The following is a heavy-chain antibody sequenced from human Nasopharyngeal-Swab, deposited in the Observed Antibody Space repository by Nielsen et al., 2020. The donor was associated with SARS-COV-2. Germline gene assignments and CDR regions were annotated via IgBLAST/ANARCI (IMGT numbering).Heavy chain of an antibody. V-gene: IGHV3-43*02. CDR1: GFTFDDYA. J-gene: IGHJ6*02. D-gene: IGHD3-3*01. CDR2: ISGDGGST. Sequence: GESLKISCAASGFTFDDYAMHWVRQAPGKGLEWVSLISGDGGSTYSADSVKGRFTISRDNAKNSLYLQMNSLRAEDTAVYYCARDRNGFIYYYYGMDVWGQGTTVTVSS. CDR3: ARDRNGFIYYYYGMDV.